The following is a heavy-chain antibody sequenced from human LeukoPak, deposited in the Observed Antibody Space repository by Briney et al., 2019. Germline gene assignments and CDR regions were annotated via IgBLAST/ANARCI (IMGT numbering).Heavy chain of an antibody. V-gene: IGHV3-53*01. CDR3: ARWVPYYGMDV. CDR2: IYSGGST. Sequence: GGSLRLSCAASGFTVSSNYMSWVRQAPGKGLEWVSVIYSGGSTYYADSVKGRFTISRDNSKNTLYLQMNSLRAEDTAVYYCARWVPYYGMDVWGQGTTVTVSS. J-gene: IGHJ6*02. D-gene: IGHD1-1*01. CDR1: GFTVSSNY.